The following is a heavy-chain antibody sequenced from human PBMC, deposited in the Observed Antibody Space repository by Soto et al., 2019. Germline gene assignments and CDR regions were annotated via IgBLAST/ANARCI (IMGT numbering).Heavy chain of an antibody. J-gene: IGHJ5*02. V-gene: IGHV3-33*01. CDR3: ARDGSTVTMGWFDP. Sequence: QVQLVESGGGVVQPGRSLRLSCAASGFTFSTYGMYWVRQAPGKGLEWVAVIWYDESNKYYADSVKGRFTISRDNSKNTLYLQMSNLGAEDTAVYYCARDGSTVTMGWFDPWGQGTLVTVSS. CDR2: IWYDESNK. CDR1: GFTFSTYG. D-gene: IGHD4-4*01.